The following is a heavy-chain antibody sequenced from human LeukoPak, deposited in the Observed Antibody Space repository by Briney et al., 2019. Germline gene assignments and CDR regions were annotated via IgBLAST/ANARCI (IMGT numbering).Heavy chain of an antibody. V-gene: IGHV1-46*01. Sequence: ASVKVSCKASGYTFTRYYMHWVRQAPGQGLEWMGIINPSGGSTSYAQKFQGRVTMTRDTSTSTVYMELSSLRSEDTAVYYCASSGRPYYYDSSGYYPDYWGQGTLVTVSS. CDR2: INPSGGST. D-gene: IGHD3-22*01. CDR3: ASSGRPYYYDSSGYYPDY. CDR1: GYTFTRYY. J-gene: IGHJ4*02.